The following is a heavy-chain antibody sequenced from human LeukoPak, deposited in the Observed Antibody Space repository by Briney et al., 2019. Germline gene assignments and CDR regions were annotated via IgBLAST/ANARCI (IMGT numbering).Heavy chain of an antibody. D-gene: IGHD1-26*01. CDR2: ISHDGSNA. V-gene: IGHV3-30*18. CDR3: AKGGYNSNYYAT. CDR1: GFVFGAYG. Sequence: PGGSLRLSCVASGFVFGAYGMHWVRQAPGKGLEWVAVISHDGSNAFYADTVKGRIIISRDNSKSTLFLQVNSLRGEDTAVYYCAKGGYNSNYYATWGQGTLVTVSS. J-gene: IGHJ4*02.